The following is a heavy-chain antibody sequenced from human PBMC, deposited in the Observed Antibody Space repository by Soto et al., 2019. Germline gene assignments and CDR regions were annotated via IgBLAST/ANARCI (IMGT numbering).Heavy chain of an antibody. Sequence: SETVSLAGPVSGDCISSGGSSWRWIRQPPGKDLEWIGYIYHSGSTYYNPCLKSRSSISVDRSKNQFSLKLSSVTASDTAVYYCATGSIAAAGSLYDYYGMDVWGQGTTVTVSS. D-gene: IGHD6-13*01. CDR1: GDCISSGGSS. CDR3: ATGSIAAAGSLYDYYGMDV. J-gene: IGHJ6*02. CDR2: IYHSGST. V-gene: IGHV4-30-2*01.